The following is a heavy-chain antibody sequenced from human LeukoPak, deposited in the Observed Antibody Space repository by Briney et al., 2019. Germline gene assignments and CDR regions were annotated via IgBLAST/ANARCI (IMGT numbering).Heavy chain of an antibody. CDR1: GYTFTGYY. Sequence: ASVKVSCKASGYTFTGYYMHWVRQAPGQGLEWMGWINPNSGGTNYAQKFQGRVTMTRDTSISTAYMELSRLRSDDTAVYYCARASPPRSYYDSSGLNYWGQGTLVTVSS. CDR3: ARASPPRSYYDSSGLNY. CDR2: INPNSGGT. V-gene: IGHV1-2*02. J-gene: IGHJ4*02. D-gene: IGHD3-22*01.